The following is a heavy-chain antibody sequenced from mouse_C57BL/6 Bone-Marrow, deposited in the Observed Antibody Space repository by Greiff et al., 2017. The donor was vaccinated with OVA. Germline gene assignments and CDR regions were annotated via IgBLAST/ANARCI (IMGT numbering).Heavy chain of an antibody. D-gene: IGHD2-1*01. CDR2: ISYDGSN. V-gene: IGHV3-6*01. CDR3: ATPYGNYPAWFAY. CDR1: GYSITSGYY. Sequence: EVKLMESGPGLVKPSQSLSLTCSVTGYSITSGYYWNWIRQFPGNKLEWMGYISYDGSNNYNPSLKNRISITRDTSQNQFFLKLNSVTTKDTATYYCATPYGNYPAWFAYWGQGTLVTVSA. J-gene: IGHJ3*01.